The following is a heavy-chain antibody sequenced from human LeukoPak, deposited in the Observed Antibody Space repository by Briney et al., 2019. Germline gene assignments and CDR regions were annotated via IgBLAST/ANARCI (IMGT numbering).Heavy chain of an antibody. J-gene: IGHJ4*02. D-gene: IGHD2-2*01. V-gene: IGHV1-69*04. Sequence: GASVEVSCKASGGTFSSYAISWVRQAPGQGLEWMGRIIPILGIANYAQKFQGRVTITADESTSTAYMELSSLRSEDTAVYYCARADAYQLLSPLDYWGQGTLVTVSS. CDR2: IIPILGIA. CDR3: ARADAYQLLSPLDY. CDR1: GGTFSSYA.